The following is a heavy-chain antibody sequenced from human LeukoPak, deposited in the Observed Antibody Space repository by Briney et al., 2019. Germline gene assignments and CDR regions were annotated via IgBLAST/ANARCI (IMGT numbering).Heavy chain of an antibody. CDR3: ARDRMLNGCDY. V-gene: IGHV1-18*01. CDR2: ISAYNGNT. D-gene: IGHD2-8*01. CDR1: GYTFTSYG. J-gene: IGHJ4*02. Sequence: ASVKVSCKASGYTFTSYGISWVRQAPGQGLEGMGWISAYNGNTNYARKLQGRVTMTTDTSTSTAYMELRSLRSDDTAVYYCARDRMLNGCDYWGQGTLVTVSS.